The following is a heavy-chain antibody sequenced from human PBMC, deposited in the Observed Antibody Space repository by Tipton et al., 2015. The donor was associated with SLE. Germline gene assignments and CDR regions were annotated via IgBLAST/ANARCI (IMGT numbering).Heavy chain of an antibody. CDR1: GFTFSSYA. J-gene: IGHJ4*02. CDR3: AKDALGFCNGGSCDYFDY. CDR2: ISYDGSNK. Sequence: SLRLSCAASGFTFSSYAMHWVRQAPGKGLEWVAVISYDGSNKYYADSVKGRFTISRDNSKNTLYLQMNSLRAEDTAVYYCAKDALGFCNGGSCDYFDYWGQGILVTVSS. D-gene: IGHD2-15*01. V-gene: IGHV3-30*04.